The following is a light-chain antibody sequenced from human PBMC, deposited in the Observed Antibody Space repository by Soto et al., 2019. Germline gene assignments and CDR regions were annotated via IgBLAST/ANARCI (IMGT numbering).Light chain of an antibody. CDR1: QSVSSNY. J-gene: IGKJ1*01. CDR3: QQYGNSPWA. V-gene: IGKV3-20*01. CDR2: DAS. Sequence: EIVLTQSPGTLSLSPGERATLSCRTNQSVSSNYLAWYHQKPGQAPRLLIYDASNRATGIPARFSGSGSGTDFTLTISSLEPEDFAVYYCQQYGNSPWAFGQGTKVDIK.